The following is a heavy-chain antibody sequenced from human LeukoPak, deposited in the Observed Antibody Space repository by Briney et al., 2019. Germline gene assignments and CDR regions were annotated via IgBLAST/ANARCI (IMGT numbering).Heavy chain of an antibody. CDR3: ARVDHGDDERYYYYMDV. D-gene: IGHD4-17*01. CDR2: IIPIFGTA. CDR1: GGTFSSYA. Sequence: SVKVSCKASGGTFSSYAISWVRQAPGQGLEWMGGIIPIFGTANYAQKFQGRVTITADESTSTAYMELSSLRSEDTAVYYCARVDHGDDERYYYYMDVWGKGTTVTVSS. J-gene: IGHJ6*03. V-gene: IGHV1-69*01.